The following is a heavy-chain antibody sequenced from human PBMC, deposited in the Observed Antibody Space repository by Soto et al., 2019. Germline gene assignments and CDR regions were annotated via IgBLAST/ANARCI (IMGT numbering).Heavy chain of an antibody. Sequence: LSPTFTVSCGSISIYYWSWIRQPPGKGLEWIGYIYYSGSTNYNPSLKSRVTISVDTSKNQFSLKLSSVTAADTAVYYCARVLFYSHNWFDPWGQGTLVTVSS. CDR2: IYYSGST. CDR3: ARVLFYSHNWFDP. V-gene: IGHV4-59*01. D-gene: IGHD2-8*01. J-gene: IGHJ5*02. CDR1: CGSISIYY.